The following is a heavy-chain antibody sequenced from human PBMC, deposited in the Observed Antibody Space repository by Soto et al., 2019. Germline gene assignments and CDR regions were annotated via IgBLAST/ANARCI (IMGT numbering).Heavy chain of an antibody. J-gene: IGHJ6*02. CDR3: ARHEVATITTYVGPRRHYYGMDV. V-gene: IGHV4-39*01. Sequence: SETLSLTCTVSGGSISSSSYYWGWIRQPPGKGLEWIGSIYYSGSTYYNPSLKSRVTISVDTSKNQFSLKLSSVTAADTAVYYCARHEVATITTYVGPRRHYYGMDVWGQGTTVTVSS. D-gene: IGHD5-12*01. CDR1: GGSISSSSYY. CDR2: IYYSGST.